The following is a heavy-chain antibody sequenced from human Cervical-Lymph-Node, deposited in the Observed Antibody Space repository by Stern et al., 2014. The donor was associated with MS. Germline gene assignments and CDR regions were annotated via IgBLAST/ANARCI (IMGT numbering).Heavy chain of an antibody. V-gene: IGHV3-23*04. CDR1: GFTFTNYA. J-gene: IGHJ4*02. CDR2: ISSGGSRT. D-gene: IGHD2/OR15-2a*01. CDR3: AKAPPPIVNGVTPYYFDY. Sequence: EVQLVDSGGGLVQPGGSLRLSCAASGFTFTNYAMTWVRQAPGTGLAWVSTISSGGSRTYYADSVKGRFIISRDNSKNTLYLQLHSLRVEDTALYYCAKAPPPIVNGVTPYYFDYWGQGTLVTVSS.